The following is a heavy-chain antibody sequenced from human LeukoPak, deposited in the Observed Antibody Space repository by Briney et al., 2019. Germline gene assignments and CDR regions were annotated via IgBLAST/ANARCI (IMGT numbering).Heavy chain of an antibody. Sequence: SETLSLTCTVSGGSISSGSYYWSWIRQPAGKGLEWIGRIYTSGSTNYNPSLKSRATISVDTSKNQFSLKLSSVTAADTAVYYCAWTSAMANYFDYWGQGTLVTVSS. D-gene: IGHD5-18*01. CDR2: IYTSGST. V-gene: IGHV4-61*02. J-gene: IGHJ4*02. CDR3: AWTSAMANYFDY. CDR1: GGSISSGSYY.